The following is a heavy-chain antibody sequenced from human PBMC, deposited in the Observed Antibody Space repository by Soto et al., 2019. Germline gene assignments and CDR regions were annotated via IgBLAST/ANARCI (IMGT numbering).Heavy chain of an antibody. D-gene: IGHD3-3*01. J-gene: IGHJ4*02. CDR1: GFTFSSYA. V-gene: IGHV3-23*01. CDR3: AKDITIFGVVTNDFDY. CDR2: ISGSGGST. Sequence: EVQLLESGGGLVQPGGSLRLSCAASGFTFSSYAMSWVRQAPGKGLEWVSAISGSGGSTYYADSVKGRFTISRDNSKNTLYLQMSSLRAEDTAVYYCAKDITIFGVVTNDFDYWGQGPLVTVSS.